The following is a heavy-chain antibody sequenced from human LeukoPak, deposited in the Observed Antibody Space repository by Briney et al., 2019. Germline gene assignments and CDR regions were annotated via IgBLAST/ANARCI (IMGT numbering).Heavy chain of an antibody. J-gene: IGHJ4*02. D-gene: IGHD6-25*01. CDR1: GYNFISYG. V-gene: IGHV1-18*01. CDR2: ISAYNGDT. Sequence: GASVKVSCKASGYNFISYGISWVRQAPGQGLEWMGWISAYNGDTDYAQKVQGRVAMNRDTSTSIAYMELRSLRSDDTAVYYCARVGGYLNFDYWGQGTLVTVSS. CDR3: ARVGGYLNFDY.